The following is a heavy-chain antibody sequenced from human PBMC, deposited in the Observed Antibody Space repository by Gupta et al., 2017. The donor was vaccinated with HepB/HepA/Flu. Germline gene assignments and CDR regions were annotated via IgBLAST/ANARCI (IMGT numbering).Heavy chain of an antibody. J-gene: IGHJ5*02. V-gene: IGHV3-23*01. Sequence: EVQLLESGGGLVQPGGSLRLSCAASGFTFNNYAMAWVRQAPGKGLEWVSRISDTTYYADSVKGRFTISRDNSKNTLYLQMNTLKVEDTAVYYCAKAQQLVAYNCFDPWGQGALVTVSS. CDR3: AKAQQLVAYNCFDP. CDR2: ISDTT. CDR1: GFTFNNYA. D-gene: IGHD6-13*01.